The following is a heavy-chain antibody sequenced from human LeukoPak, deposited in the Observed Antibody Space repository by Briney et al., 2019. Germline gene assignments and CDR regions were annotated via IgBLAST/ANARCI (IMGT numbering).Heavy chain of an antibody. CDR1: SGSTSSYY. CDR2: INHSGST. D-gene: IGHD3-22*01. Sequence: SSETLSLTCTVSSGSTSSYYWSWIRQPPGKGLEWIGEINHSGSTNYNPSLKSRVTISVDTSKNQFSLKLSSVTAADTAVYCCARLPTYYYDSSGYYGHYYYMDVWGKGTTVTISS. V-gene: IGHV4-34*01. J-gene: IGHJ6*03. CDR3: ARLPTYYYDSSGYYGHYYYMDV.